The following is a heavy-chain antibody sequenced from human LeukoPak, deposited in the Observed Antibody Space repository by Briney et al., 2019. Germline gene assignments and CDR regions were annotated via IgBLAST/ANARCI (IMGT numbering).Heavy chain of an antibody. Sequence: SETLSLTCTVSGYSISSGYYWGWIRQPPGKGLEWIGEINHSGSTNYNPSLKSRVTISVDTSKNQFSLKLSSVTAEDTAVYYCARGLRAAPPRGYWGQGTLVTVSS. CDR2: INHSGST. D-gene: IGHD6-6*01. CDR3: ARGLRAAPPRGY. V-gene: IGHV4-38-2*02. CDR1: GYSISSGYY. J-gene: IGHJ4*02.